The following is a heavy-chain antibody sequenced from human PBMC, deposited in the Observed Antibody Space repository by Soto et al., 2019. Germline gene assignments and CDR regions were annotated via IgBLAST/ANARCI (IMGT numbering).Heavy chain of an antibody. CDR3: ERVRGTDYDIDY. CDR1: GFMFGSYW. V-gene: IGHV3-7*03. J-gene: IGHJ4*02. Sequence: GGSLRLSXTASGFMFGSYWMTWVRHVPGKGLQWVANIKRDGSEKYYVDFVKGRFTISRDNADTSVFLDMNNLRVDDTAAYYCERVRGTDYDIDYWGQGAMVTVSS. CDR2: IKRDGSEK. D-gene: IGHD4-17*01.